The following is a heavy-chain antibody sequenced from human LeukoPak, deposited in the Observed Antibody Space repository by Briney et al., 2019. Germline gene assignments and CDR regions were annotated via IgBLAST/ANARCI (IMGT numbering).Heavy chain of an antibody. J-gene: IGHJ5*02. CDR1: VGSISSGDYY. V-gene: IGHV4-30-4*01. Sequence: SQTLSLTCTVSVGSISSGDYYWSWTRLPPGECMEWIGYIYYSGSTYYNPSLKSRVTISVDTSKNQFSLKLSSVTAADTAVYYCARAGYCSGGSCYPYNWFDPWGQGTLVTVSS. D-gene: IGHD2-15*01. CDR3: ARAGYCSGGSCYPYNWFDP. CDR2: IYYSGST.